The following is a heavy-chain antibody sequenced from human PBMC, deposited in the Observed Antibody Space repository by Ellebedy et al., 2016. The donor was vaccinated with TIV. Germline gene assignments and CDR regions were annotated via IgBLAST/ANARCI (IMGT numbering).Heavy chain of an antibody. CDR1: GFTLSDYH. V-gene: IGHV3-11*01. Sequence: GESLKISCGAPGFTLSDYHMSWIRQAPGKGLEWLSYIDTSGFTIYYADSVRGRFTISRDSPKNSLYLQIHSLRAEDTAVYYCAASENPKRFDYWGQGALVTVSS. J-gene: IGHJ4*02. CDR2: IDTSGFTI. CDR3: AASENPKRFDY. D-gene: IGHD6-19*01.